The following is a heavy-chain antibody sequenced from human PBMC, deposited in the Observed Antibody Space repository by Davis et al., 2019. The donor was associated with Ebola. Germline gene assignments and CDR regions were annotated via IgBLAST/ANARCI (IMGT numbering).Heavy chain of an antibody. CDR3: ARAVRFSAVVSRSSRKYYFDY. D-gene: IGHD3-22*01. CDR1: GYTFNSYD. V-gene: IGHV1-8*01. Sequence: ASVKVSCKASGYTFNSYDINWVRKATGQGLEWVGWVNPNSGNTGYAQKFQGRVAMTRNTSISTAYMELSSLRSEDTAVYYCARAVRFSAVVSRSSRKYYFDYWGQGTLVTVSS. CDR2: VNPNSGNT. J-gene: IGHJ4*02.